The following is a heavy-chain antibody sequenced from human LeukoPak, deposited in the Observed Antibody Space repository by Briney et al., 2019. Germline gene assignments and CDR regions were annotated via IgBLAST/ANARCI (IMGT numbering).Heavy chain of an antibody. J-gene: IGHJ4*02. CDR1: GLTFSSYS. V-gene: IGHV3-23*01. CDR3: AKHEGAMPFDF. D-gene: IGHD3-16*01. Sequence: PGGSLRLSCAASGLTFSSYSMSWIRQAPGKGLEWVSAISARGGVTYYADSVKGRFTLSRDNSKNTLYLQMNSLRAEGTAVYYCAKHEGAMPFDFWGRGTLVTVSS. CDR2: ISARGGVT.